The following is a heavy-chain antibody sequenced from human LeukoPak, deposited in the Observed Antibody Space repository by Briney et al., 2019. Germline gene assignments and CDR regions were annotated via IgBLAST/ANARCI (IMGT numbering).Heavy chain of an antibody. J-gene: IGHJ3*02. CDR2: ISGSGGNT. D-gene: IGHD6-19*01. CDR1: GFTFSSYA. Sequence: PGGSLRLSCAASGFTFSSYAMSWVRQAPGKGLEWVSAISGSGGNTYYADSVKGRFTISRDKSKNTLYLQMNSLRAEDTAVYYCAKVGSSGRTQAFDIWGQGTMVTVSS. CDR3: AKVGSSGRTQAFDI. V-gene: IGHV3-23*01.